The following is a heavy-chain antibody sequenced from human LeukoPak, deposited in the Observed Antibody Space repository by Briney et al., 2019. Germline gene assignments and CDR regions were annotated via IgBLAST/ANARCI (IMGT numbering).Heavy chain of an antibody. CDR1: GFTFSIYW. CDR2: IKQNGSEK. V-gene: IGHV3-7*01. CDR3: ARHEPRGSFSVDY. D-gene: IGHD1-26*01. Sequence: GGSLRLSCAASGFTFSIYWMTWVRQAAGKGLEWVANIKQNGSEKYYVDSVKGRFTISRDNAKKSLFLQMNCLRGEDTAGYYCARHEPRGSFSVDYWGQGTLATVSS. J-gene: IGHJ4*02.